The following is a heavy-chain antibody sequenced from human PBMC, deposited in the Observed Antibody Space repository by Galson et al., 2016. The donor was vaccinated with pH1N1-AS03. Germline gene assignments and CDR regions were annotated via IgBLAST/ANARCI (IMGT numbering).Heavy chain of an antibody. CDR3: ARDPRGPCTSATCPTTYYCGMDV. J-gene: IGHJ6*02. V-gene: IGHV1-2*04. Sequence: SVKVSCKASGYIFTGFYVHWVRQAPGQGLEWMGWINTDSGVTNYAQKFEAWVTMTRDTSVSTAYMELYGLKPDDTAVYYCARDPRGPCTSATCPTTYYCGMDVWGQGTTVIVSS. CDR1: GYIFTGFY. D-gene: IGHD2-2*01. CDR2: INTDSGVT.